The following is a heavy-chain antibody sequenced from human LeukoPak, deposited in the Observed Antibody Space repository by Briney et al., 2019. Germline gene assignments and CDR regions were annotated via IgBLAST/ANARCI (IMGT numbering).Heavy chain of an antibody. D-gene: IGHD5-12*01. CDR3: ARAGYSGYDDYYFDY. J-gene: IGHJ4*02. V-gene: IGHV3-7*01. CDR2: IKQDGSEK. Sequence: GGSLRLSCAASGFTFDDYGLSWVRQVPGKGLEWVANIKQDGSEKYYVDSVKGRFTISRDNAKNSLYLQMNSLRAEDTAVYYCARAGYSGYDDYYFDYWGQGTLVTVSS. CDR1: GFTFDDYG.